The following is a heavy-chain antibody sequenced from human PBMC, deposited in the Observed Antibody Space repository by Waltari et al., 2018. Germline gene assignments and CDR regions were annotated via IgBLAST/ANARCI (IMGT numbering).Heavy chain of an antibody. V-gene: IGHV3-74*03. J-gene: IGHJ6*02. CDR2: ISSDARDT. CDR1: GFTFSSYW. D-gene: IGHD3-16*01. Sequence: EEQLVESGGGLVQPGDSLRLSCAVSGFTFSSYWMNWVRQAPGKGPMWVSRISSDARDTTYADSVKGRFTSARDNAKNTRYLQRNRLRAEDTAVYFCARVSRRTYRSPVPGRHYYDGMDVWGQGTTVTVSS. CDR3: ARVSRRTYRSPVPGRHYYDGMDV.